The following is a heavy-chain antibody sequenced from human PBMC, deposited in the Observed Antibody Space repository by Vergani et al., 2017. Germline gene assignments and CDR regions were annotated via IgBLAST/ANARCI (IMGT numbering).Heavy chain of an antibody. V-gene: IGHV3-21*02. CDR1: GFTFRNYK. D-gene: IGHD2-15*01. CDR2: ITSGSSYT. Sequence: VQLVESGGGLVKPGGSVRLSCAASGFTFRNYKMHWIRQAPGKGLEWISSITSGSSYTYYGDSVKGRFTVSRDNAKNSLYLHMNSLRAEDTGLYYCARESKSPVPATLVGMDVWGQGTRVTVSS. CDR3: ARESKSPVPATLVGMDV. J-gene: IGHJ6*02.